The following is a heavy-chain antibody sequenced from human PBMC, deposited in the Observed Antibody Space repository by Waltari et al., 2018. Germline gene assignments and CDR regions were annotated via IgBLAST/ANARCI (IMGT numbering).Heavy chain of an antibody. Sequence: QVQLQESGPGLVKPSQTLSLTCTVSGGSISSGSYYWSWIRQPAGKGLEWIGRIYTSGSPNYNPSLTRRVTISVDTSKNQFSLKLSSVTAADTAVYYCARSNIRKGGYFDYWGQGTLVTVSS. V-gene: IGHV4-61*02. J-gene: IGHJ4*02. CDR1: GGSISSGSYY. CDR3: ARSNIRKGGYFDY. CDR2: IYTSGSP. D-gene: IGHD2-15*01.